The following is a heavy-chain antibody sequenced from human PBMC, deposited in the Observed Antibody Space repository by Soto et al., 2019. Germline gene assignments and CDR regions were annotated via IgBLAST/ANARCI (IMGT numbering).Heavy chain of an antibody. CDR3: ARDKDWAFDY. J-gene: IGHJ4*02. CDR1: GSTFSSYS. CDR2: IFVDSTTI. D-gene: IGHD3-9*01. V-gene: IGHV3-48*04. Sequence: GXSLILSGVASGSTFSSYSMVCVRQAPGKGLEWVSYIFVDSTTIYYADSVKGRFTVSRDNAQNSLFLVMNSLRAEDTAVYYCARDKDWAFDYWGQGTLVTVSS.